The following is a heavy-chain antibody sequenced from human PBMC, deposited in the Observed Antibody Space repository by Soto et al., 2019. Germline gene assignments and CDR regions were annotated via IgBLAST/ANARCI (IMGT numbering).Heavy chain of an antibody. D-gene: IGHD3-9*01. J-gene: IGHJ6*03. V-gene: IGHV4-34*02. CDR1: GGSLSGYY. CDR3: ASYHFLDLWTGSRHYMDV. CDR2: INHSGTA. Sequence: QVHLEQWGAGLLNPSETLSLTCAVYGGSLSGYYWSWVRQSPGKGLEWIGEINHSGTANYNPSLKTRVTISAGASKHQFSLRLTSVTAADSAIYYCASYHFLDLWTGSRHYMDVWSRGTPVTVSS.